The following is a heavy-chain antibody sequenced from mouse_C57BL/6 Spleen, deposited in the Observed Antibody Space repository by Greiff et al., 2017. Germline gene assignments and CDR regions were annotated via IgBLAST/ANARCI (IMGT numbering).Heavy chain of an antibody. V-gene: IGHV1-81*01. D-gene: IGHD2-4*01. CDR1: GYTFTSYG. CDR3: ARRDDDAGFAY. J-gene: IGHJ3*01. CDR2: IYPRSGNT. Sequence: VKLQQSGAELARPGASVKLSCKASGYTFTSYGISWVKQRTGQGLEWIGEIYPRSGNTYYTEKFKGKATLTADKSSSTAYMELRSLTSEDSAVYFCARRDDDAGFAYWGQGTLVTVSA.